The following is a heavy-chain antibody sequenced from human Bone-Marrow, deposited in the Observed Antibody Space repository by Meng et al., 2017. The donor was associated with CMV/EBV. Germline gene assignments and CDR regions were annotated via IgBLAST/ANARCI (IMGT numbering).Heavy chain of an antibody. Sequence: GESLKISCAASGFTFSSYSMNWVRQAPGKGLEWVSSISSSSSYIYYADSVKGRFTISRDNAKNSLYLQMNSLRAEDTAVYYCARDQGPYYYDSSGYPPDAFDIWGQGTMVTGSS. J-gene: IGHJ3*02. CDR2: ISSSSSYI. CDR3: ARDQGPYYYDSSGYPPDAFDI. CDR1: GFTFSSYS. D-gene: IGHD3-22*01. V-gene: IGHV3-21*01.